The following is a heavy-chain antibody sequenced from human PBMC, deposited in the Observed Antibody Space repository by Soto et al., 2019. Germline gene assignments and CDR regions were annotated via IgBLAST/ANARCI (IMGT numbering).Heavy chain of an antibody. J-gene: IGHJ4*02. D-gene: IGHD3-3*01. CDR3: ARGDLEYYFDY. Sequence: QVQLVESGGGVVQPGRSLRLSCVASGFTFSSYAMHWVRQAPGKGLEWVAVISYDGSNKYYADSVKGRFTISRDNSKNTLYLQMNSLRAEDTAVYYCARGDLEYYFDYSGQGTLVTVSS. V-gene: IGHV3-30-3*01. CDR1: GFTFSSYA. CDR2: ISYDGSNK.